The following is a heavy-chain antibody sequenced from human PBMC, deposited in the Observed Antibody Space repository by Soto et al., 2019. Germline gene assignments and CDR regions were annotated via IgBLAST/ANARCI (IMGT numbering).Heavy chain of an antibody. J-gene: IGHJ4*02. Sequence: QMQLQESGPGLVNPSETLSLSCTVSGGPFTGHFWTWIRQPPGKGLEWIGCAHSSGPADYNPSLKSRVTISVDTSKNQFSLELKSVTSADTAVYYCARSRSNWDYWGQGTLVTVSS. V-gene: IGHV4-59*11. CDR3: ARSRSNWDY. D-gene: IGHD1-20*01. CDR1: GGPFTGHF. CDR2: AHSSGPA.